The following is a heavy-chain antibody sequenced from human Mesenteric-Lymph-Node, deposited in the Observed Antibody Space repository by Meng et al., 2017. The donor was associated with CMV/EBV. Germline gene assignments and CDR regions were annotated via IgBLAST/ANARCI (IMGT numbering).Heavy chain of an antibody. J-gene: IGHJ4*02. CDR2: INHSGST. CDR3: ARGPRGKYYYDSSGYSY. D-gene: IGHD3-22*01. Sequence: GSLRLSCTVYGGSFSGYYWSWIRQPPGKGLELIGEINHSGSTNYNPSLENRVTISVDTSKNQFSLNLNSVTAADTAVYYCARGPRGKYYYDSSGYSYWGQGTLVTVSS. CDR1: GGSFSGYY. V-gene: IGHV4-34*01.